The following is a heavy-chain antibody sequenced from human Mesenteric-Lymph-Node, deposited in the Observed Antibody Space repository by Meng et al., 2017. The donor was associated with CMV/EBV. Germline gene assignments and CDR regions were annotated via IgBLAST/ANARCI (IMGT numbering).Heavy chain of an antibody. D-gene: IGHD3-10*01. CDR3: TGDSVSNPNLDY. CDR1: GFNVSTSC. J-gene: IGHJ4*02. V-gene: IGHV3-66*01. CDR2: IYICDNT. Sequence: VESGAGLVHPGGSLRLSCAASGFNVSTSCMGVVRQGPGKGLEWVWIIYICDNTDYIDTVKDRFTVSRDNSKNTMYLQMNSLRVEDTAVYYCTGDSVSNPNLDYWGQGTLVTVSS.